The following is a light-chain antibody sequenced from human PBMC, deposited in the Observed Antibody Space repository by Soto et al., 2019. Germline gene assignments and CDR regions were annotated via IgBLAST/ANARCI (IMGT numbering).Light chain of an antibody. CDR3: CSYGRSVV. CDR1: SNDVGTYNL. V-gene: IGLV2-23*01. CDR2: EAS. Sequence: ALTQPASVSGSPGQSITISCTGISNDVGTYNLVSWYQHHPGKAPKLIIYEASKRPSGVPNRFSGSKSGNTASLTISGLHAEDEADYYCCSYGRSVVFGGGTKVTVL. J-gene: IGLJ2*01.